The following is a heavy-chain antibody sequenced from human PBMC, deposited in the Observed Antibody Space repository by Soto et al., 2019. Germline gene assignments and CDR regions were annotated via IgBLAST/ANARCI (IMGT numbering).Heavy chain of an antibody. Sequence: GGSLTLSCAASGFPFSSYGMHWVLQAPGKGLEWVAVIWYDGSNKYYADSVKGRFTISRDNSKNTLYLQMNSLRAEDTAVYYCARVDCSGGSCYSHPLDYWGQGTLVTLSS. V-gene: IGHV3-33*01. D-gene: IGHD2-15*01. CDR2: IWYDGSNK. CDR3: ARVDCSGGSCYSHPLDY. CDR1: GFPFSSYG. J-gene: IGHJ4*02.